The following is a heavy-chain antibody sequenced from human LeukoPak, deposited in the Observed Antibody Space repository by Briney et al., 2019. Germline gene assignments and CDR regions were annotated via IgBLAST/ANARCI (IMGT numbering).Heavy chain of an antibody. CDR2: IYYNGNT. V-gene: IGHV4-39*01. CDR3: ATPGLARAY. Sequence: SETLSLTCTVSGGSISSSSYYWGWIRQPPGKGLEWIGSIYYNGNTYYNASLKSRITISGDTSKNQFSLILSSVTAADTAVYYCATPGLARAYWGQEPWSPSP. J-gene: IGHJ4*01. CDR1: GGSISSSSYY.